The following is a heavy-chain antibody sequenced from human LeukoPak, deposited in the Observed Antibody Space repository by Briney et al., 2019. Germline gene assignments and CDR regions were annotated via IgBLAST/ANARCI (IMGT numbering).Heavy chain of an antibody. CDR2: INPDSDDT. D-gene: IGHD6-19*01. CDR1: GYTFTDYF. CDR3: ARRRGGAVGGWEPFAP. J-gene: IGHJ5*02. Sequence: ASVKVCCKASGYTFTDYFIHWVRQAPGHGLEWVGAINPDSDDTNYPQKFQGRVTMTRDTSINTAYVELHRLRSDDTAIYYCARRRGGAVGGWEPFAPWGQGTLVTVSS. V-gene: IGHV1-2*02.